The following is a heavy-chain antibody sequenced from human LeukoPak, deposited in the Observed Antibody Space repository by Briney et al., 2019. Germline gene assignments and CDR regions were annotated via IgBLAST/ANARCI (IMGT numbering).Heavy chain of an antibody. CDR3: ARDHYDSSGYYWFDP. CDR2: IYYSGST. V-gene: IGHV4-59*12. CDR1: GGSISSYY. D-gene: IGHD3-22*01. Sequence: KPSETLSLTCTVSGGSISSYYWSWIRQPPGKGLEWIGYIYYSGSTNYNPSLKSRVTISVDTSKNQFSLKLSSATAADTAVYYCARDHYDSSGYYWFDPWGQGTLVTVSS. J-gene: IGHJ5*02.